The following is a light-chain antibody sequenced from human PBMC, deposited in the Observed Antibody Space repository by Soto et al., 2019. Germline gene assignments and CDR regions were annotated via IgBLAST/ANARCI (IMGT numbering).Light chain of an antibody. CDR2: KAS. Sequence: DIQMTQSPSTLSASVGDRVTITCLASQSISSWLAWYQQKPGKAPNLLIYKASTLESGVPSRFSGSGSGTEFTLTISSLQPDDFATYYCQQYNTYSRTFGQGTKVEIK. J-gene: IGKJ1*01. V-gene: IGKV1-5*03. CDR3: QQYNTYSRT. CDR1: QSISSW.